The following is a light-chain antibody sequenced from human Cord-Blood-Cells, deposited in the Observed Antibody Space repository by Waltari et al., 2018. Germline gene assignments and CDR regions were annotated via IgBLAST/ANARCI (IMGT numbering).Light chain of an antibody. V-gene: IGLV2-11*01. CDR3: CSYAGSYTLV. CDR1: SSDVGGYNY. J-gene: IGLJ2*01. Sequence: QSALTQPRSVSGSPGQSVTISCTGTSSDVGGYNYVSWNQQHPGQAPRLMFYDVSKRPSGVPDRFSGSKSGNTASLTISGLQAEDEADYYCCSYAGSYTLVFGGGTKLTVL. CDR2: DVS.